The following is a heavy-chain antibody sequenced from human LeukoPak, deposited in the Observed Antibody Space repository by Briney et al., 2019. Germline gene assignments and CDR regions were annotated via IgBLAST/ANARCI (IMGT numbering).Heavy chain of an antibody. CDR2: ISSSGSTI. J-gene: IGHJ4*02. D-gene: IGHD5-24*01. CDR1: GFTFSSYS. V-gene: IGHV3-48*04. CDR3: ARGWPRDGYNSYYFDY. Sequence: GGSLRLSCAASGFTFSSYSMNWVRQAPGRGLEWVSYISSSGSTIYYADSVKGRFTISRDNAKNSLYLQMNSLRAEDTAVYYCARGWPRDGYNSYYFDYWGQGTLVTVSS.